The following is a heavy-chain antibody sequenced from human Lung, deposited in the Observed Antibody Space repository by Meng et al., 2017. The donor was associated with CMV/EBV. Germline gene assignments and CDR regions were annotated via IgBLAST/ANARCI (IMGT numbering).Heavy chain of an antibody. Sequence: ASVKVSCKASGYIFSGYYIHWVRQAPGQGLEWMGWINPNSGGTNYAQKFQGRVTMTRDTSISTAYMDLSRLKSDDTAVYYCARGLGDYCSTTSCSYGVDVWGQRTTVTVSS. D-gene: IGHD2-2*01. CDR2: INPNSGGT. J-gene: IGHJ6*02. V-gene: IGHV1-2*02. CDR1: GYIFSGYY. CDR3: ARGLGDYCSTTSCSYGVDV.